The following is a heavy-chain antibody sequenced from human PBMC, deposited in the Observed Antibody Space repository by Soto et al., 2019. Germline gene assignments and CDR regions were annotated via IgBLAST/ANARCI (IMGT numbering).Heavy chain of an antibody. J-gene: IGHJ4*02. CDR3: ARQAYCGGDCHYYFDY. V-gene: IGHV5-51*01. CDR2: IYPGDSDT. Sequence: GESLKISCKGSGYSFTSYWIGWVRQMPGKGLEWMGIIYPGDSDTRYSPSFQGQVTTSADKSISTAYLQWSSLKASDTAMYYCARQAYCGGDCHYYFDYWGQGTLVTVSS. CDR1: GYSFTSYW. D-gene: IGHD2-21*02.